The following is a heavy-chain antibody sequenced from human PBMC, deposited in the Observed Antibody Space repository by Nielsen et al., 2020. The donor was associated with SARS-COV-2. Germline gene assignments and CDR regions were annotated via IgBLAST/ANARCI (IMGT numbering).Heavy chain of an antibody. V-gene: IGHV3-30*18. CDR3: AKDLTGGGDFDY. Sequence: GESLKISCAASGFTFSSYGMHWVRQAPGKGLEWVAVISYDGSNKYYADSVKGRFTISRDNSKNTLYLQMNSLRAEDTAVYYCAKDLTGGGDFDYWGQGTLVTVSS. J-gene: IGHJ4*02. D-gene: IGHD3-10*01. CDR2: ISYDGSNK. CDR1: GFTFSSYG.